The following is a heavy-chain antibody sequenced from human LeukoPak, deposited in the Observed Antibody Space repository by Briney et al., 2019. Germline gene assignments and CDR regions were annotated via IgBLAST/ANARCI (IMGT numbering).Heavy chain of an antibody. Sequence: QPGGSLRLSCAASGFTFGDFWMAWVRQAPGKELEWVANIKDDGSQKYYVDSVKGRFTISRDNAKNSLDLQMNSLRVEDTAVYYCARYKLYHGAFDIWGQGTMVTVSS. J-gene: IGHJ3*02. CDR3: ARYKLYHGAFDI. CDR1: GFTFGDFW. V-gene: IGHV3-7*01. CDR2: IKDDGSQK. D-gene: IGHD2-2*01.